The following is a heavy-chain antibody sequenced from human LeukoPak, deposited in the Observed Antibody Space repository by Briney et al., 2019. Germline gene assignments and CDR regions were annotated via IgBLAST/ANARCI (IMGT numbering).Heavy chain of an antibody. Sequence: GSLRLSCVASGFSFGKYALSCVRPAPEGGREWGSAISDRGGRTYYAAYVKGRFIICRDNSKNNVCQQMINLIVEGTAIYYCAKRVSVDSGYFDHWGQGTLVTVSS. CDR2: ISDRGGRT. CDR1: GFSFGKYA. V-gene: IGHV3-23*01. CDR3: AKRVSVDSGYFDH. D-gene: IGHD3-10*01. J-gene: IGHJ4*02.